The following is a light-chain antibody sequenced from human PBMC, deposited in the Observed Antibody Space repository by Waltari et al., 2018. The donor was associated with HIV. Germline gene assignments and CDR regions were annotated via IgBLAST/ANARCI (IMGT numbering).Light chain of an antibody. J-gene: IGLJ2*01. Sequence: QSELTQPPSVSAAPGQRVTISCTGSSSNIGAGYDVHWSQQVPGRAPKVVIYGNSKRPSGVPDRFSGSKSGSSASLVITGLQSEDEADYYCQSYDSNLSGLFGGGTKVTVL. CDR3: QSYDSNLSGL. V-gene: IGLV1-40*01. CDR1: SSNIGAGYD. CDR2: GNS.